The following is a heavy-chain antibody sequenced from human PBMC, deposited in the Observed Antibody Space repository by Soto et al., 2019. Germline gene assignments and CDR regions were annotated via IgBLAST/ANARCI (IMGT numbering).Heavy chain of an antibody. V-gene: IGHV3-30-3*01. D-gene: IGHD1-1*01. J-gene: IGHJ6*02. CDR1: GFTFSNNA. CDR3: ARGTTTSAFSGMEV. CDR2: ISYDGSNK. Sequence: QVQLVESGGGVVQPGRSLRLSCAASGFTFSNNAMDWVRQAPGKGLEWVAVISYDGSNKYIAESVKGRFTISRDNSKNTLFLQMNSLRAEDTAVYYCARGTTTSAFSGMEVWGPGTTVTFSS.